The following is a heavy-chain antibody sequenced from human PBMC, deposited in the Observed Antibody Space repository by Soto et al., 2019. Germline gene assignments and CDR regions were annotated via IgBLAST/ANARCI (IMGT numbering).Heavy chain of an antibody. CDR1: GGSFSGYY. D-gene: IGHD2-15*01. J-gene: IGHJ5*01. Sequence: SETLSLTCAVYGGSFSGYYWSWIRQYPGKGLKWIGEINDSGSTNYNPSLKSRVTISVDTSKNQFSLKLSSVTAADTAVYYCARDVGCSGGRCYALDSWGHGILVTVSS. CDR2: INDSGST. V-gene: IGHV4-34*01. CDR3: ARDVGCSGGRCYALDS.